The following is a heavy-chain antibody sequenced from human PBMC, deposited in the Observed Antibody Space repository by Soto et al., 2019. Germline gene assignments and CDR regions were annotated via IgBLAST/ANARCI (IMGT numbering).Heavy chain of an antibody. CDR2: ISYDGSNK. CDR3: ARGSSPAVAGSAWFDP. J-gene: IGHJ5*02. Sequence: VQLVESGGGVVQPGRSLRLSCAASGFTFSSYAMHWVRQAPGKGLEWVAVISYDGSNKYYADSVKGRFTISRDNSKNTLYLQMNSLRAEDTAVYYCARGSSPAVAGSAWFDPWGQGTLVTVSS. V-gene: IGHV3-30-3*01. D-gene: IGHD6-19*01. CDR1: GFTFSSYA.